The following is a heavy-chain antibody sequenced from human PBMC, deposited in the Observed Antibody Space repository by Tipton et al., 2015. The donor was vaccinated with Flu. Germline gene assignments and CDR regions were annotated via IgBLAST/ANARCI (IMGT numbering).Heavy chain of an antibody. CDR3: ARGPDPYLDWAAGAFDI. V-gene: IGHV1-8*03. D-gene: IGHD3-9*01. CDR1: GYTFTSYD. CDR2: MNPNSGNT. J-gene: IGHJ3*02. Sequence: QLVQSGAEVKKPGASVKVSCKASGYTFTSYDINWVRQATGQGLEWMGWMNPNSGNTGYAQKFQGRVTITRNTSISTAYMELSSLRSEDTAVYDCARGPDPYLDWAAGAFDIWGQGTMVTVSS.